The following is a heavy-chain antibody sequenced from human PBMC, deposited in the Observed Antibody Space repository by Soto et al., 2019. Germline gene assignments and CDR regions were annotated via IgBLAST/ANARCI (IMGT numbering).Heavy chain of an antibody. V-gene: IGHV4-59*01. J-gene: IGHJ5*02. CDR3: ARVRDCSGGTCYSWWFDP. CDR2: IYYSGST. D-gene: IGHD2-15*01. Sequence: SETLSLTCTVSGGSISTYSWSWIRQPPGKGLEWIGHIYYSGSTSYNSSLKSRVTISMDTSKSQLSLKLSSVTAADTAVYYCARVRDCSGGTCYSWWFDPWGQGTLVTVSS. CDR1: GGSISTYS.